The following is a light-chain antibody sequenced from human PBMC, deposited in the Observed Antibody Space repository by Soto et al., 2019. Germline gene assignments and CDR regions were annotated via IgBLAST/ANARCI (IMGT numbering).Light chain of an antibody. CDR2: GAS. CDR3: QQYGNSPPYT. V-gene: IGKV3-20*01. J-gene: IGKJ2*01. Sequence: EIVLTQSPGTLSLFPGERATLSCRASQSVSSSYLAWYQQKPGQAPRLLIYGASSRATGIPNRFSGSGSGTDFTLTISRLEPGDFAVYYFQQYGNSPPYTFGQGTKLEIK. CDR1: QSVSSSY.